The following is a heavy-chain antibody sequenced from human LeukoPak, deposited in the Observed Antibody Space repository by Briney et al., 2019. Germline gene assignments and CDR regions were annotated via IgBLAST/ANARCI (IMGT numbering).Heavy chain of an antibody. V-gene: IGHV1-69*06. CDR1: GGTFSSYA. J-gene: IGHJ5*02. Sequence: GASVKVSCKASGGTFSSYAISWVRQAPGQGLEWMGGIIPIFGTANYAQKFQGRVTITADKSTSTAYMELSSLRSEDTAVYYCARHKRRGPHWFDPWGQGTLVTVSS. CDR2: IIPIFGTA. D-gene: IGHD1-1*01. CDR3: ARHKRRGPHWFDP.